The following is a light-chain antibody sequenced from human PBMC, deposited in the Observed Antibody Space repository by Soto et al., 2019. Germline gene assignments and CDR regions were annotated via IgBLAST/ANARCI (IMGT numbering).Light chain of an antibody. CDR3: HQYGSTPWT. V-gene: IGKV3-20*01. CDR1: QSVSSSF. J-gene: IGKJ1*01. CDR2: GAS. Sequence: EIVLTQSPGTLSLSPGERATLSCRASQSVSSSFLAWYHQKPGQAPRLLIYGASSRATGIPDRFSGSGSGTDFTLTISRLEPAEFALYCCHQYGSTPWTFGQGTKEEIK.